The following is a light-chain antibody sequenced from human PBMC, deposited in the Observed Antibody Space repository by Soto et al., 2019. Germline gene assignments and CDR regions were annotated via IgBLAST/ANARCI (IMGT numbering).Light chain of an antibody. CDR3: AAWDDSLNEVV. CDR1: SSNIGSNI. J-gene: IGLJ2*01. V-gene: IGLV1-44*01. CDR2: NNN. Sequence: QSVLTQTPSVSGTPGQRVTISCSGSSSNIGSNIVNWYQQLPGTAPKLLIYNNNQRPPGVPDRFSDSKSGTSASLAISGLQSEDEADYFCAAWDDSLNEVVFGGGTKVTVL.